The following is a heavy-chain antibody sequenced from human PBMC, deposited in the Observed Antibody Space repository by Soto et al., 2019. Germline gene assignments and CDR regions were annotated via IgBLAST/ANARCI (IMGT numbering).Heavy chain of an antibody. Sequence: ASVKVSCKASGYAFTGYYIHWVRQAPGQGLEWMGWINPNNGGTNYAQNFQGWVTMTRDTSISTAYMEVTRLKSDDTAVYYCAREHYGSGKVFDYWGPGTLVTVSS. CDR1: GYAFTGYY. CDR2: INPNNGGT. D-gene: IGHD3-10*01. J-gene: IGHJ4*02. V-gene: IGHV1-2*04. CDR3: AREHYGSGKVFDY.